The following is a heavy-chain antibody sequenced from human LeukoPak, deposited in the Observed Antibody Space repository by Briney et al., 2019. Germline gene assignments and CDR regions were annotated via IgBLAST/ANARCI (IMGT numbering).Heavy chain of an antibody. D-gene: IGHD1-26*01. CDR1: GFTVSSNY. V-gene: IGHV3-66*01. J-gene: IGHJ4*02. CDR3: ARDQWVGATYFDY. CDR2: IYSGGST. Sequence: GGSLRLSCAASGFTVSSNYMSWVRQAPGKGLEWVSVIYSGGSTYYADSVKGRFTISRDNAKNSLLLQMNSLRAEDTAVYYCARDQWVGATYFDYWGQGTLVTVSS.